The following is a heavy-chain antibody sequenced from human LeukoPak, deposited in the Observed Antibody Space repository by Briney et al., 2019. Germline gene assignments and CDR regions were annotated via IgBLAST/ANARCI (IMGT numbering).Heavy chain of an antibody. Sequence: PSETLSLTCAVSGGSISSSNWWSWVRQPPGKGLEWIGEIYHSGSTNYNPSLKSRVTISVDKSKNQFSLKLSSVTAADTAVYYCARVQLIVVVPAAMHRWFDPWGQGTLVTVSS. CDR1: GGSISSSNW. CDR2: IYHSGST. D-gene: IGHD2-2*01. J-gene: IGHJ5*02. V-gene: IGHV4-4*02. CDR3: ARVQLIVVVPAAMHRWFDP.